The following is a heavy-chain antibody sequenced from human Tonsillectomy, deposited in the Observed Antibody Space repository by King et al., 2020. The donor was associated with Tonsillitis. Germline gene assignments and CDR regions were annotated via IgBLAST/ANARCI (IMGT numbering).Heavy chain of an antibody. Sequence: VQLVESGGGLVKPGGSLRLSCAASGFTFSSYSMNWVRQAPGKGLEWVSSISSSSSYIYYADSVKGRFTISRDNAKNSLYLQMNSLRAEDTAVYYCAGNYVWGSYPLDWFDPWGQGTLVTVSS. CDR3: AGNYVWGSYPLDWFDP. J-gene: IGHJ5*02. V-gene: IGHV3-21*01. CDR1: GFTFSSYS. CDR2: ISSSSSYI. D-gene: IGHD3-16*02.